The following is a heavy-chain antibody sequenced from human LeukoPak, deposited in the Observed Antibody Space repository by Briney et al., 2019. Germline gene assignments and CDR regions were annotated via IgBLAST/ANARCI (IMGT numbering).Heavy chain of an antibody. CDR3: ARGGSIAVAGTQSEYYGMDV. D-gene: IGHD6-19*01. V-gene: IGHV3-33*08. Sequence: GGSLRLSCAASGFTFSSYTMNWVRQAPGKGLEWVAVIWYDGSNKYYADSVKGRFTISRDNSKNTLYLQMNSLRAEDTAVYYCARGGSIAVAGTQSEYYGMDVWGQGTTVTVSS. J-gene: IGHJ6*02. CDR2: IWYDGSNK. CDR1: GFTFSSYT.